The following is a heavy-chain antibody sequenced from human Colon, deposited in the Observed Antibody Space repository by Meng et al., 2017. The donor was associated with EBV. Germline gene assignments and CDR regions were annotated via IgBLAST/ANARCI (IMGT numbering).Heavy chain of an antibody. D-gene: IGHD2-8*02. J-gene: IGHJ5*02. CDR1: GTSISTSNW. V-gene: IGHV4-4*02. CDR2: IYHNGQT. CDR3: ARDGGVTHVP. Sequence: HVLLQESGAGRVKPSGTLSLTCAVSGTSISTSNWWSWIRQSPGEGLEWIGAIYHNGQTNYNPSLKSRVSMSVDESKNEFSLNLKSVTAADTAVYYCARDGGVTHVPWGQGVLVTVSS.